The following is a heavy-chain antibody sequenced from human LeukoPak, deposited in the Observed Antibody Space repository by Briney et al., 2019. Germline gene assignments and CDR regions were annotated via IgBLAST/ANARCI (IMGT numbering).Heavy chain of an antibody. D-gene: IGHD3-3*01. J-gene: IGHJ5*02. Sequence: SETLSLTCTVSGGSISSYYWSWIRQPPGKGLEWIGYIYYSGSTNYNPSLKSRVTISVDTSKNQFSLKLSSVTAADTAVYYCARAVGPDVLRFTRANTNWFDPWGQGTLVTVSS. CDR3: ARAVGPDVLRFTRANTNWFDP. CDR2: IYYSGST. CDR1: GGSISSYY. V-gene: IGHV4-59*01.